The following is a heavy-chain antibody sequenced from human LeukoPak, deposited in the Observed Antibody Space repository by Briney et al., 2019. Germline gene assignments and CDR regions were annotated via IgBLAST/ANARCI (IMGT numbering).Heavy chain of an antibody. CDR2: IASDGGAK. J-gene: IGHJ4*02. CDR1: GFSFSNHG. CDR3: AREATWGQWYFDH. Sequence: GGSLRLSCVASGFSFSNHGMHWVRQAPGKGLEWVSVIASDGGAKFYADSVKGRFTLSRDNSKNMFFLQMNFLNVEDTAIYYCAREATWGQWYFDHWGQGTPVTVSS. D-gene: IGHD6-19*01. V-gene: IGHV3-30*03.